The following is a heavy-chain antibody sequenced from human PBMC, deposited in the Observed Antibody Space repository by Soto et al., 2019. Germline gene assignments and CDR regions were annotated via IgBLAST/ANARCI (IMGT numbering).Heavy chain of an antibody. CDR1: GYTFTSYG. CDR2: ISAYNGNT. CDR3: ARARADIVVVPAAAIPGVGAFDI. Sequence: GASVKVSCKASGYTFTSYGISWVRQAPGQGLEWMGWISAYNGNTNYAQKLQGRVTMTTDTSTSTAYMELRSLRSDDTAVYYCARARADIVVVPAAAIPGVGAFDIWGQGTMVTVSS. J-gene: IGHJ3*02. V-gene: IGHV1-18*01. D-gene: IGHD2-2*01.